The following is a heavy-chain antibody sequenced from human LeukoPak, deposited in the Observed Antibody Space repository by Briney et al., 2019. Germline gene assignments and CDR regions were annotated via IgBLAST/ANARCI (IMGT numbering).Heavy chain of an antibody. D-gene: IGHD4-17*01. CDR3: ARVDSGTTYYYYYYMDV. V-gene: IGHV4-34*01. Sequence: SETLSLTCTVSGGSISPYYWSWIRQPPGKGLEWIGEINHSGSTNYNPSLKSRVTISVDTSKNQFSLKLSSVTAADTAVYYCARVDSGTTYYYYYYMDVWGKGTTVTVSS. CDR2: INHSGST. CDR1: GGSISPYY. J-gene: IGHJ6*03.